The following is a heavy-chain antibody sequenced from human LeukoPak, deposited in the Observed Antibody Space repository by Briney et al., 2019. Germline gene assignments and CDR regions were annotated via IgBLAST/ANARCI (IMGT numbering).Heavy chain of an antibody. CDR3: ARDTVIAAAGTFDY. CDR2: ISSNGGST. J-gene: IGHJ4*02. D-gene: IGHD6-13*01. CDR1: GFTFSNYA. V-gene: IGHV3-64*01. Sequence: GGSLRLSCAASGFTFSNYAMHWVRQAPGKGLEYVSGISSNGGSTFYASSVKGRFTISRDNSKNTLYLQMNSLRAEDTAVYYCARDTVIAAAGTFDYWGQGTLVTVSS.